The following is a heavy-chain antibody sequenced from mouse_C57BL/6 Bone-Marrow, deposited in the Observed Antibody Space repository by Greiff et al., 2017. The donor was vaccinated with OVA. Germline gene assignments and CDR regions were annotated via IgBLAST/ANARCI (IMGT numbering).Heavy chain of an antibody. CDR3: ARDDYDAGFAY. Sequence: QVQLKQPGAELVRPGSSVKLSCKASGYTFTSYWMHWVKQRPIQGLEWIGNIDPSDSETHYNQKFKDKATLTVDKSSSTAYMQLSSLTSEDSAVYYCARDDYDAGFAYWGQGTLVTVSA. CDR1: GYTFTSYW. CDR2: IDPSDSET. D-gene: IGHD2-4*01. V-gene: IGHV1-52*01. J-gene: IGHJ3*01.